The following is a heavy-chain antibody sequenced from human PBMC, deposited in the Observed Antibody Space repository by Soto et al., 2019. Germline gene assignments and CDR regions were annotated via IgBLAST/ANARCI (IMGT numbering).Heavy chain of an antibody. CDR1: GYTFTSYG. CDR3: ARGYCSGGSCYSGYYYMDV. Sequence: ASVKVSCKASGYTFTSYGISWVRQAPGQGLEWTGWISAYNGNTNYAQKLQGRVTMTTDTSTSTAYMELRSLRSDDTAVYYCARGYCSGGSCYSGYYYMDVWGKGTTVTVSS. J-gene: IGHJ6*03. V-gene: IGHV1-18*01. D-gene: IGHD2-15*01. CDR2: ISAYNGNT.